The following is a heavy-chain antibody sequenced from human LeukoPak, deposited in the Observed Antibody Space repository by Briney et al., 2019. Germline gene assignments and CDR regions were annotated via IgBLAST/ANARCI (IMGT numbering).Heavy chain of an antibody. CDR2: INSDGSST. Sequence: GGSRRLSCAASGFTFSSYWIHWVRQAPGKGLVWVSRINSDGSSTSYADSVKGRFTISRDNSKNTLYLQMNSLRAEDTAVYYCAKSLGYCSSTSCPFDYWGQGTLVTVSS. J-gene: IGHJ4*02. V-gene: IGHV3-74*01. CDR1: GFTFSSYW. CDR3: AKSLGYCSSTSCPFDY. D-gene: IGHD2-2*01.